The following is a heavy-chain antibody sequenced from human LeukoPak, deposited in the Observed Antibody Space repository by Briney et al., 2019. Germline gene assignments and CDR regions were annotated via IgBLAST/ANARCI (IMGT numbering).Heavy chain of an antibody. CDR3: ARGVSLYDSIGYFDY. J-gene: IGHJ4*02. V-gene: IGHV3-30-3*01. D-gene: IGHD3-22*01. Sequence: GGSLRLSCAASGFTFESYTIHWVRQAPGKGLEWVALVSYGGSNKYYIDSVKGRFTISRDNSKNTLYLQMNSLRPEDTAVYYCARGVSLYDSIGYFDYWGPGTLLIVSS. CDR2: VSYGGSNK. CDR1: GFTFESYT.